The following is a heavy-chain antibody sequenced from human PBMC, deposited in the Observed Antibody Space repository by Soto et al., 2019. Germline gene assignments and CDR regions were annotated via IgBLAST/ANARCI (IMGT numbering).Heavy chain of an antibody. Sequence: EVQLVESGGGLVQPGGSLRLSCAASGFTFSSYDMHWVRQATGKGLEWVSAIGTSGDPYYPGSVKGRFTISRENAKNSLYLQMNSLRAGDTAVYYCARVVGSGFYDYWGQGTLVTVSS. V-gene: IGHV3-13*05. D-gene: IGHD3-22*01. J-gene: IGHJ4*02. CDR1: GFTFSSYD. CDR3: ARVVGSGFYDY. CDR2: IGTSGDP.